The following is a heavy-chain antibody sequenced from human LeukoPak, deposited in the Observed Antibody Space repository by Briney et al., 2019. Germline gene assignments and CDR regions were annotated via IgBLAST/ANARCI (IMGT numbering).Heavy chain of an antibody. D-gene: IGHD2-8*01. CDR1: GFTFSDHH. CDR3: SKSPVGNVLDS. V-gene: IGHV3-72*01. Sequence: GGSLRLSCAVSGFTFSDHHMDWVRQAPGKGLEWVGRIRNKANSYTTEYAASVKGRFTVSRDDSKNSLYLQLNSLKTEDTAVYYRSKSPVGNVLDSWGQGTLVTVSS. CDR2: IRNKANSYTT. J-gene: IGHJ5*01.